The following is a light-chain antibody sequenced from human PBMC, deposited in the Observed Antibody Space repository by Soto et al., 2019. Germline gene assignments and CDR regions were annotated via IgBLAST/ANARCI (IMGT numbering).Light chain of an antibody. V-gene: IGKV1-27*01. CDR3: QNYESAPNT. CDR1: QDISNY. Sequence: DIQMTQSPSSLSASVGDRVTITCRASQDISNYLAWYQQKPGKVPKLLIDAASTLQTGVQSRFSGSGSGTVFTLTINSLQPEDVATYYCQNYESAPNTFGRGTRLEIK. J-gene: IGKJ2*01. CDR2: AAS.